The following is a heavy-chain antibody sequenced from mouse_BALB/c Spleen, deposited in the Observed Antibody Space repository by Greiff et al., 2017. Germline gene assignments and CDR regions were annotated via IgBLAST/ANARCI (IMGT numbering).Heavy chain of an antibody. CDR2: IYPGSGNT. J-gene: IGHJ1*01. Sequence: QVQLKESGPELVKPGASVKISCKASGYTFTDYYINWVKQKPGQGLDWIGWIYPGSGNTKYNEKFKGKATLTVDTSSSTAYMQLSSLTSEDTAVYFCARSGTGWYFDVWGAGTTVTVSS. CDR3: ARSGTGWYFDV. V-gene: IGHV1-84*02. CDR1: GYTFTDYY. D-gene: IGHD4-1*01.